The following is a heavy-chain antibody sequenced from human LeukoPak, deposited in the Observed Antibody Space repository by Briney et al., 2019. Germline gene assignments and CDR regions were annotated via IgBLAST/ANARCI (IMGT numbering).Heavy chain of an antibody. V-gene: IGHV3-23*01. J-gene: IGHJ4*02. Sequence: GGSLRLSCAASGFTFSIFAMSWVRQAPGKGLEWVSGISGSGGSTYYADSMKGRFTISRDNSKNTVYLQMNSLRAEDTALYFCAKAQGDLRLGYWGQGSLVTVSS. D-gene: IGHD2-21*02. CDR3: AKAQGDLRLGY. CDR1: GFTFSIFA. CDR2: ISGSGGST.